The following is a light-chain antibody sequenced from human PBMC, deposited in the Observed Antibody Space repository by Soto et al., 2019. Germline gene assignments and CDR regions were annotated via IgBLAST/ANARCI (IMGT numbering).Light chain of an antibody. CDR2: DVS. J-gene: IGLJ1*01. CDR1: SSDVGGYNY. CDR3: SSYPSSSPYV. Sequence: QSALTQPASVSGSPGQSITISCTGTSSDVGGYNYVSWYQQHPGKAPKLMIYDVSTRPSGVSNRFSGSKSGNTASLTISGLQAEDEADYYCSSYPSSSPYVFGTGTKLTVL. V-gene: IGLV2-14*01.